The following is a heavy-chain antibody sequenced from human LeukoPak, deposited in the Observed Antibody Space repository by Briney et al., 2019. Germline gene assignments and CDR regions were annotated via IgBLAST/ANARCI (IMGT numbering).Heavy chain of an antibody. V-gene: IGHV3-23*01. CDR1: GFIFSTYA. D-gene: IGHD3-10*01. Sequence: GGSLRLSCAASGFIFSTYAMSWVRQAPGKGLEWVSAISGSGGSTYYADSVKGRFTISRDNSKNTLYLQMNSLRAEDTAVYYCARGSGSGSYDYWGQGTLVTVSS. CDR3: ARGSGSGSYDY. J-gene: IGHJ4*02. CDR2: ISGSGGST.